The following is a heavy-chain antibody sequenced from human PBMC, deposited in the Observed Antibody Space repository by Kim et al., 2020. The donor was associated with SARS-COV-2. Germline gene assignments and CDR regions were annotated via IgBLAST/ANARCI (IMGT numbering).Heavy chain of an antibody. CDR2: T. D-gene: IGHD5-12*01. CDR3: ASSGYDYYFDY. V-gene: IGHV4-4*09. J-gene: IGHJ4*02. Sequence: TNNNPPLQRRVTISVDTAKNQFSLKLGSVTAADTAVYYCASSGYDYYFDYWGQGTLVTVSS.